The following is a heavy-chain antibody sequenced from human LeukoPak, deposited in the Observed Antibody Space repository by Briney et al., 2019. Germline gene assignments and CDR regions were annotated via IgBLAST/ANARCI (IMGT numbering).Heavy chain of an antibody. J-gene: IGHJ1*01. CDR1: GVTVRTNS. CDR3: ASAREYCGSAECYEYFQH. V-gene: IGHV3-53*01. CDR2: IYSGGST. D-gene: IGHD2-21*01. Sequence: GWAVRLSCAASGVTVRTNSMRWARQSPGRGLDGVSVIYSGGSTYNADYVNGRVTVTRDNYRNTLFPQMNNLRAEDTALYFCASAREYCGSAECYEYFQHWGQSTLVIVS.